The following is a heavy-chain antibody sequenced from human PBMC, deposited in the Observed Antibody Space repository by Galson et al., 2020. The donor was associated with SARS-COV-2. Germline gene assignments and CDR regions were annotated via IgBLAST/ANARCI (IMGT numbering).Heavy chain of an antibody. J-gene: IGHJ2*01. Sequence: SETLSLTCTVSGYSVSTTNYWGWVRQPPGRGLEWIGSVYPSGTTYYTPSLKSRVTISVDTSKNQFSLRLDSVTAEDTALYDCARQGVNMIVLVTFPGWYSDLWGRVALVTVSS. CDR3: ARQGVNMIVLVTFPGWYSDL. CDR2: VYPSGTT. CDR1: GYSVSTTNY. D-gene: IGHD3-22*01. V-gene: IGHV4-38-2*02.